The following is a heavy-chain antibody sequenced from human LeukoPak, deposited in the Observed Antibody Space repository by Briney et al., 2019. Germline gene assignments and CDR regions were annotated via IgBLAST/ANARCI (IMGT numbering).Heavy chain of an antibody. D-gene: IGHD3-22*01. CDR3: ARDYYDSSGYYVY. J-gene: IGHJ4*02. CDR1: GFTFSSYG. Sequence: PGGSLRLSCAASGFTFSSYGMHWVRQAPGKGLEWVANIKQDGSEKYYVDSVKGRFTISRDNAKKSLYLQMNSLRAEDTAVYYCARDYYDSSGYYVYWGQGTLVTVSS. V-gene: IGHV3-7*01. CDR2: IKQDGSEK.